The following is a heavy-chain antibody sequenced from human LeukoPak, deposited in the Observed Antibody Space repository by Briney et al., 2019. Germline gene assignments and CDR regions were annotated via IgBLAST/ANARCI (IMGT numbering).Heavy chain of an antibody. V-gene: IGHV4-39*07. J-gene: IGHJ4*02. CDR3: ARVAYDSSTYPKSYFDF. D-gene: IGHD3-22*01. CDR2: IYYRGIT. CDR1: GGSISSSSYY. Sequence: KPSETLSLTCTVSGGSISSSSYYWGWIRQPPGKGLEWIGSIYYRGITYYNPSLKSRVTISVDTSKNQFSLKLSSVTAADTAVYYCARVAYDSSTYPKSYFDFWGQGTLVTVSS.